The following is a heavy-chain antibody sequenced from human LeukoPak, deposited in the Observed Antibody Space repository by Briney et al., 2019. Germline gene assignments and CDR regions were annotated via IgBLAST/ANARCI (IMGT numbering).Heavy chain of an antibody. CDR3: ARPGGAYYGMDV. Sequence: SETLSLTCTVSGGSISSSSYYWGWIRQPPGKGLEWIGSIYYSGSTYYNPSLKSRVTISVDPSKNQFSLKLSSVTAADTAVYYCARPGGAYYGMDVWGQGTTVTVSS. D-gene: IGHD3-10*01. CDR2: IYYSGST. CDR1: GGSISSSSYY. J-gene: IGHJ6*02. V-gene: IGHV4-39*07.